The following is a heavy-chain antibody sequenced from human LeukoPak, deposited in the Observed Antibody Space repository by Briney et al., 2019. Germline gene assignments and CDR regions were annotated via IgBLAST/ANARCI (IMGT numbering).Heavy chain of an antibody. CDR1: GGTFSSYA. Sequence: SVKVSCKASGGTFSSYAISWVRQTPGQGLEWMGRIIPILGIANYAQKFQGRVTITADKSTSTAYMELSSLRSEDTAVYYCARDLGHSPPGFDYWGQGTLVTVSS. J-gene: IGHJ4*02. V-gene: IGHV1-69*04. D-gene: IGHD6-13*01. CDR2: IIPILGIA. CDR3: ARDLGHSPPGFDY.